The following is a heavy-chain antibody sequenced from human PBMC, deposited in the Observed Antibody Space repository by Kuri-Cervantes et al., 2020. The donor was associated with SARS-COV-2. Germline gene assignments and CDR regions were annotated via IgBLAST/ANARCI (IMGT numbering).Heavy chain of an antibody. Sequence: SETLSLTCAVSGYSISSGYYWGWIRQPPGKGLEWIGSIYHGGSTYYNPSLKSRVTISVDTSKNQFSLKLSSVTAADTAVYYCAREGYSYGVNWGQGTLVTVSS. D-gene: IGHD5-18*01. CDR3: AREGYSYGVN. J-gene: IGHJ4*02. V-gene: IGHV4-38-2*02. CDR2: IYHGGST. CDR1: GYSISSGYY.